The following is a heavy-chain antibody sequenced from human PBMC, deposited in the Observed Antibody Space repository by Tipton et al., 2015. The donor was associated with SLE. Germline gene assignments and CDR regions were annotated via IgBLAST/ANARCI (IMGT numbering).Heavy chain of an antibody. V-gene: IGHV4-61*09. CDR2: IYTSGST. J-gene: IGHJ4*02. CDR1: GGSISSGSYY. CDR3: AREPATVTSTSGYFDY. Sequence: TLSLTCTVSGGSISSGSYYWSWIRQPAGKGLEWIGHIYTSGSTNYNPSLKSRVTISVDTSKNQFSLKLSSVTAADTAVYYCAREPATVTSTSGYFDYWGQGTLVTVSS. D-gene: IGHD4-17*01.